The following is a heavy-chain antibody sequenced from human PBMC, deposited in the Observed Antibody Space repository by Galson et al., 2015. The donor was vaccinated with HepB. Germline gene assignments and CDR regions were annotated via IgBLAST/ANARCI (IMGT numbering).Heavy chain of an antibody. Sequence: SLRLSCAASGFTFTSYDMTWVRQAPGKGLEWVSVIDTSGGHTSYADSVKGRFTISRDNSKSTLSLQMNSLRVEDTAIYYCASYRVTAGRWFDPRGQGTLVTVSS. CDR3: ASYRVTAGRWFDP. V-gene: IGHV3-23*01. CDR2: IDTSGGHT. D-gene: IGHD2-2*01. CDR1: GFTFTSYD. J-gene: IGHJ5*02.